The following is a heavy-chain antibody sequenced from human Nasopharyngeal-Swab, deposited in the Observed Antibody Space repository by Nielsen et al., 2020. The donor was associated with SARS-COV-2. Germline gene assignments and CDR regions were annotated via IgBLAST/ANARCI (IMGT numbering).Heavy chain of an antibody. CDR3: AREFRRYSSSWPFDY. V-gene: IGHV3-64*02. CDR1: GFTFSSYA. CDR2: ISSNGGST. Sequence: GESLKISCAASGFTFSSYAMHWVRQAPGKGLEYVSAISSNGGSTYYADSVKGRFTISRDNSKNTLYLQMNSLRAEDTAVYYCAREFRRYSSSWPFDYWGQGTLVTVSS. D-gene: IGHD6-13*01. J-gene: IGHJ4*02.